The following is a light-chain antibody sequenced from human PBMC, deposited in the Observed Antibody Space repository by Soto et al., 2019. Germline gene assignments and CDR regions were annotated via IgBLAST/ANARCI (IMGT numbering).Light chain of an antibody. V-gene: IGKV3-20*01. J-gene: IGKJ1*01. CDR3: HQYGSSPWT. Sequence: EIVLTQSPGTLSLSPGERATLSCRASQSVSSNLAWYQQRPGQAPRLLFYDASIRATGIPDRFSGSGSGTDFTLTISRLEPEDFAVYYCHQYGSSPWTFGQGTKVDIK. CDR1: QSVSSN. CDR2: DAS.